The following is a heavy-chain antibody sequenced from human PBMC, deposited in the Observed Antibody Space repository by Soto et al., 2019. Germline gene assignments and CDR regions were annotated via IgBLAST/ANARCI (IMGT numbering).Heavy chain of an antibody. J-gene: IGHJ4*02. CDR3: ARDDDYGDNGLDY. D-gene: IGHD4-17*01. CDR2: IINDGSEQ. Sequence: QVQLVESGGGVVQPGRSLRLSCAASGFTFGRHGMHWVRQAPGKGLEWVGGIINDGSEQDYGDSVRGRFTISTDNSKNTLVLQMTSLRAEDTDVYYCARDDDYGDNGLDYWGQGTLVTVSS. CDR1: GFTFGRHG. V-gene: IGHV3-33*05.